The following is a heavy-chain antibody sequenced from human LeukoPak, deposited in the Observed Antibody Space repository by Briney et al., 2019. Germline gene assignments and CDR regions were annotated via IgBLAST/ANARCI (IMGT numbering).Heavy chain of an antibody. CDR2: LYYSGST. J-gene: IGHJ4*02. V-gene: IGHV4-39*07. D-gene: IGHD3-22*01. CDR1: GVSISSSYY. CDR3: ARARRYYDSSGYTGVDFDY. Sequence: SETLSLTCTVSGVSISSSYYWGWIRQPSGKGLEWIGSLYYSGSTYYNPSLKSRVTISLDTSKNQFSLKLSSVTAADTAVYYCARARRYYDSSGYTGVDFDYWGQGTLVTVSS.